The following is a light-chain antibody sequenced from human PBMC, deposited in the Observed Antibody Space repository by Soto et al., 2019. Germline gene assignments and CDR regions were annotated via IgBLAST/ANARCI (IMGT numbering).Light chain of an antibody. Sequence: EMVMPQSPDPRSGARGERATLSCRASQSVSSNLAWYQQKPGQAPRLLIYGASSRATGIPDRFSGSGSGTDFTLTISRLEPEDFAVYYCQQYGSSALTFGGGTKVDNK. V-gene: IGKV3-20*01. CDR2: GAS. CDR1: QSVSSN. J-gene: IGKJ4*01. CDR3: QQYGSSALT.